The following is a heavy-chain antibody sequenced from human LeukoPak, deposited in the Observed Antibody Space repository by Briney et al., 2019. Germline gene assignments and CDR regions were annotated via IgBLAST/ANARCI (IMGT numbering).Heavy chain of an antibody. J-gene: IGHJ4*02. Sequence: SETLSLTCTVSGGSISSSGFFWGWIRQPPGKALEWIGSIYYSGNTYYNPSLKSRVTISVDTSKNQFSLQLSSVTAADTAVYYCARLHPDRDGYMRRSFDSWGQGTLVTVSS. CDR2: IYYSGNT. CDR3: ARLHPDRDGYMRRSFDS. V-gene: IGHV4-39*01. CDR1: GGSISSSGFF. D-gene: IGHD5-24*01.